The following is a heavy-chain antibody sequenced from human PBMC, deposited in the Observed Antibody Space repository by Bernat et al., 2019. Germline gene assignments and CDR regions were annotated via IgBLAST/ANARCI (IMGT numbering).Heavy chain of an antibody. D-gene: IGHD2-15*01. CDR1: GFTVSSNY. Sequence: EVQLVETGGGLIQPGGSLRLSCAASGFTVSSNYMSWVRQAPGKGLEWVSVIYSGGSTYYADSVKGRFTISRDKSKNTLYLQMNSLRAEDTAVYYCEREYCSGGSCYSARGYMDVWGKGTTVTVSS. CDR2: IYSGGST. CDR3: EREYCSGGSCYSARGYMDV. J-gene: IGHJ6*03. V-gene: IGHV3-53*02.